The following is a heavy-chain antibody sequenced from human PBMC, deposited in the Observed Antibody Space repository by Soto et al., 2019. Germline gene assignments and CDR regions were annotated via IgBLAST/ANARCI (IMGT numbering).Heavy chain of an antibody. CDR2: IGTAGDT. CDR3: ARGISYYYYMDV. CDR1: GFTFSSYD. J-gene: IGHJ6*03. V-gene: IGHV3-13*01. Sequence: PGGSLRLSCAASGFTFSSYDMHWVRQATGKGLEWVSAIGTAGDTYYPGSVKGRFTISRENAKNSLYLQMNSLRAGDTAVYYCARGISYYYYMDVWGKGTTVTVSS.